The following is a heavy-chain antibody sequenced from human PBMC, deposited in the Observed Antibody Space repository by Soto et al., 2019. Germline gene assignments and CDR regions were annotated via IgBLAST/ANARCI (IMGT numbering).Heavy chain of an antibody. D-gene: IGHD3-10*01. V-gene: IGHV4-39*01. CDR2: IYYTGST. J-gene: IGHJ5*02. CDR3: ARHRPVWFGELNWFDP. Sequence: SETLSLTCTVSDVSVRSTSYYWGWIRQPPGKGLEWIGSIYYTGSTDYNPSLESRVTISVDTSKNHFSLKLSSVTAADTAVYYCARHRPVWFGELNWFDPWGQGTLVTVSS. CDR1: DVSVRSTSYY.